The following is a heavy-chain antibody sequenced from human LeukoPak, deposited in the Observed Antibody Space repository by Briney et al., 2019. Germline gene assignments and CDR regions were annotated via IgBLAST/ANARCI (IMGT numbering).Heavy chain of an antibody. CDR1: GFSFSTYT. CDR3: AIDPNWGTHS. J-gene: IGHJ4*02. V-gene: IGHV3-23*01. CDR2: IGNNGGGI. D-gene: IGHD7-27*01. Sequence: PGGSLRLSCAASGFSFSTYTMYWVRHPPGKRLEWVSIIGNNGGGIHYADSVRGRFTISRDNSKNALYLQMNSLRVEDTAVYYCAIDPNWGTHSWGQGVLVTVSS.